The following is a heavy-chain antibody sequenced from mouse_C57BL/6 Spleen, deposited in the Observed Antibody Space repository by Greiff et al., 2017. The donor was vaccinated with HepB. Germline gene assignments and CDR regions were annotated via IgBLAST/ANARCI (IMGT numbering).Heavy chain of an antibody. Sequence: VQLQQSVAELVRPGASVKLSCTASGFNIKNTYMHWVKQRPEQGLEWIGRIDPANGNTKYAPKFQGKATITAATSSNTAYLQLSSLTSEDTAIYYCARHSYGSIYEDAMDYWGQGTSVTVSS. CDR2: IDPANGNT. J-gene: IGHJ4*01. V-gene: IGHV14-3*01. CDR1: GFNIKNTY. D-gene: IGHD1-1*01. CDR3: ARHSYGSIYEDAMDY.